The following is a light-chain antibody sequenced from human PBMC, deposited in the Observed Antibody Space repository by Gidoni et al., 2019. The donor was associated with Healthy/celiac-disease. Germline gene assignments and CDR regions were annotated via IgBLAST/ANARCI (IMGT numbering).Light chain of an antibody. V-gene: IGKV3-15*01. J-gene: IGKJ4*01. CDR1: QSVNSN. Sequence: EIVMTQSPATLSVSPGERATLSCRASQSVNSNLAWYQQKPGQAPRLLIYGASTRATGIPARFSGSGSGTEFTLTISSLQSEDFAVYYCQQYNNWPPPLTFGGXTKVEIK. CDR3: QQYNNWPPPLT. CDR2: GAS.